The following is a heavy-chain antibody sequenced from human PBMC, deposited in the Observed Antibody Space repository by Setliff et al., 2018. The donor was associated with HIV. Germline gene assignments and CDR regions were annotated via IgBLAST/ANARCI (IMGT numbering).Heavy chain of an antibody. Sequence: SCAASGFTFSSYDMHWVRQATGKGLEWVSAIGTIDDTYYSDSVKGRFTISRENAKNSLYLQMNSLRAEDTAVYYCAREIQNCGANHWYCYMDVWGKGTTVTVSS. CDR2: IGTIDDT. CDR3: AREIQNCGANHWYCYMDV. D-gene: IGHD4-17*01. J-gene: IGHJ6*03. V-gene: IGHV3-13*01. CDR1: GFTFSSYD.